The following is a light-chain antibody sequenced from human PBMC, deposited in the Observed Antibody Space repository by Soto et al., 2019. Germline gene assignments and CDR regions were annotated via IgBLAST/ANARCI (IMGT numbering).Light chain of an antibody. V-gene: IGKV3-20*01. Sequence: ILLPQSPGTLSLSPGERAPLSCRASQSVSSSYLAWYQQKPGQAPRLLIYGASSRATGIPDRFSGSGSGTDFTLTISRLEPEDFAVYYCQQYGSSPRTFGQGTKVAIK. J-gene: IGKJ1*01. CDR2: GAS. CDR3: QQYGSSPRT. CDR1: QSVSSSY.